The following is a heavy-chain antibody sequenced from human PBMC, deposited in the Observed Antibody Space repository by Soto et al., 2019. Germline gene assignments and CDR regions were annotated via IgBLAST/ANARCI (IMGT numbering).Heavy chain of an antibody. Sequence: SETLSLTCTVSGGTMIAYYWNWMRQPPGKGLQWIGYTYYSGSTTYNPSLKSRVTISVDSSKNQFSLKLDSVTPADTAVYYCARVRGTAGKRYFDYWGPGTLVTVSS. V-gene: IGHV4-59*01. CDR3: ARVRGTAGKRYFDY. CDR1: GGTMIAYY. CDR2: TYYSGST. J-gene: IGHJ4*02. D-gene: IGHD6-13*01.